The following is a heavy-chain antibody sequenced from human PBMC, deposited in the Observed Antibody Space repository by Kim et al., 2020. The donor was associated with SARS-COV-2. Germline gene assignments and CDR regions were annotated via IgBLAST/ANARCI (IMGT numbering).Heavy chain of an antibody. D-gene: IGHD6-13*01. CDR2: ISSSSSYT. CDR1: GFTFSDYY. CDR3: ARETQYSSTQTYFDY. V-gene: IGHV3-11*05. Sequence: GGSLRLSCAASGFTFSDYYMSWIRQAPGKGLEWVSYISSSSSYTNYADSVKGRFTISRDNAKNSLYLQMNSLRAEDTAVYYCARETQYSSTQTYFDYWGQGTLVTVSS. J-gene: IGHJ4*02.